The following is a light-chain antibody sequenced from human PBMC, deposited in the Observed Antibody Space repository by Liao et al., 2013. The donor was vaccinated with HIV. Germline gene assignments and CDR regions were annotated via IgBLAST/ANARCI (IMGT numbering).Light chain of an antibody. CDR3: QVWDSSSDHAV. J-gene: IGLJ7*01. Sequence: SYVLTQPPSVSVAPGETARITCGENNIGSKSVHWYQQKPGQAPVLVIYYDSNRPSGIPERFSGSNSGNTATLTISRVEAGDEADYYCQVWDSSSDHAVFGGGTQLTVL. CDR1: NIGSKS. V-gene: IGLV3-21*01. CDR2: YDS.